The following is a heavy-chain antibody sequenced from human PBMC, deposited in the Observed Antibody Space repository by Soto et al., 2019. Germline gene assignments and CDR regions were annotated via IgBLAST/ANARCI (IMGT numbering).Heavy chain of an antibody. Sequence: PGGSLRLSCVASGFVFSDYAMSWVRQAPGKGLEWVSAISAGGSDTYYADSVKGRFTVSRVNSKNTLYLQMNTLRAEDTAIYYCARRASSWGQGTMVTVSS. V-gene: IGHV3-23*01. J-gene: IGHJ3*01. CDR1: GFVFSDYA. CDR3: ARRASS. CDR2: ISAGGSDT. D-gene: IGHD2-2*01.